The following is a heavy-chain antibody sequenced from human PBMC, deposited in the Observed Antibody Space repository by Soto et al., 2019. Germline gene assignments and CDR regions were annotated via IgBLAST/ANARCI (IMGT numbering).Heavy chain of an antibody. CDR1: GFSLSTSGVD. CDR2: LYWDGDR. Sequence: QITLRESGPTLVKATQTLTLTCSFSGFSLSTSGVDVGWIRQPPGKALEWLALLYWDGDRRYSPSLNSRLTIIKDTSKNQVVLTMTNMYPVDTGTYYCAHYTVDTYMDVWGKGTTVTVSS. V-gene: IGHV2-5*02. D-gene: IGHD4-4*01. J-gene: IGHJ6*03. CDR3: AHYTVDTYMDV.